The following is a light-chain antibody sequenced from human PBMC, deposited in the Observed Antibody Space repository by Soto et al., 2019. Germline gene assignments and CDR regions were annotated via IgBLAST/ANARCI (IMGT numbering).Light chain of an antibody. Sequence: EIVLTQSPGTLSLSPGERATLSCRASQSVSSSYLAWYQQKPGQAPRLLIYGASSRATGIPDRLSGSGSGTDFTLTISRLEPEDFAVYYCQQYGSSTGLTFGGGTKVDIK. CDR1: QSVSSSY. J-gene: IGKJ4*01. CDR3: QQYGSSTGLT. CDR2: GAS. V-gene: IGKV3-20*01.